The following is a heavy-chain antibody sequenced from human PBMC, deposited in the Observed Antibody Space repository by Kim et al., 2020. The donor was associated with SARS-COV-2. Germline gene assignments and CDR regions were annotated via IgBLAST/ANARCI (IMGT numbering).Heavy chain of an antibody. V-gene: IGHV3-30*07. J-gene: IGHJ4*02. D-gene: IGHD6-13*01. CDR3: ARDQSAGYSSSWNDY. Sequence: ADSVKGRFTISRDNSKNPLYLQMNSLGAEDTAVYYCARDQSAGYSSSWNDYWGQGTLVTVSS.